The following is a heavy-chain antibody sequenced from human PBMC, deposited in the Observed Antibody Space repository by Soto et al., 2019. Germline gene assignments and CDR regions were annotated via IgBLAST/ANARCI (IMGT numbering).Heavy chain of an antibody. CDR2: IYYSGST. V-gene: IGHV4-30-4*01. J-gene: IGHJ4*02. Sequence: QVQLQESGPGLVKPSQTLSLTCTVSGGSIRSGDYFWSWIRQPPGKGLEWIGYIYYSGSTHYNPSLRCRVSISVDTSKNQFSLKLSSVTAADTAVYYCARTTSYDYFDYWGQGTLVTVSS. D-gene: IGHD1-1*01. CDR3: ARTTSYDYFDY. CDR1: GGSIRSGDYF.